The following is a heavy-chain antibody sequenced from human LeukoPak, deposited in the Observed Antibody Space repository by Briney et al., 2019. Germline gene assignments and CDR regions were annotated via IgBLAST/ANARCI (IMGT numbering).Heavy chain of an antibody. V-gene: IGHV4-39*07. CDR3: ARDRGSELY. J-gene: IGHJ4*02. Sequence: PSETLSLTCTVSGGSISSSSYYWGWIRQPPGKGLEWIGSIYYSGSTYYNPSLKSRVTISVDTSKNQFSLKLSSVTAADTAVYYCARDRGSELYWGQGTLLTVSS. CDR1: GGSISSSSYY. D-gene: IGHD3-10*01. CDR2: IYYSGST.